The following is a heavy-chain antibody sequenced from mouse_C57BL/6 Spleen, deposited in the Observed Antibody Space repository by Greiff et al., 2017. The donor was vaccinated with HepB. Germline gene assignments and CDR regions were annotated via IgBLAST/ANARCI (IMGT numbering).Heavy chain of an antibody. CDR3: ARQLRLQGYYFDY. CDR2: IYPRSGNT. CDR1: GYTFTSYG. J-gene: IGHJ2*01. D-gene: IGHD3-2*02. V-gene: IGHV1-81*01. Sequence: QVQMQQSGAELARPGASVKLSCKASGYTFTSYGISWVKQRTGQGLEWIGEIYPRSGNTYYNEKFKGKATLTADKSSSTAYMELRSLTSEDSAVYFCARQLRLQGYYFDYWGQGTTLTVSS.